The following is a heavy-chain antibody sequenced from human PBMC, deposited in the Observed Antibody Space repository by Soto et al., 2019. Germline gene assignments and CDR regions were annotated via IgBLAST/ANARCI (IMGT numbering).Heavy chain of an antibody. J-gene: IGHJ4*02. D-gene: IGHD3-3*01. CDR2: IFPDDSDT. CDR3: ARRGAFSDFWSGSNGGFDY. CDR1: GYIFTKYW. V-gene: IGHV5-51*01. Sequence: PGESLKISCKASGYIFTKYWIGWVRQMPGKGLEWMGIIFPDDSDTRYSLSFQGQVTISVDKSIATAYLHWSSLRASDTAIYYCARRGAFSDFWSGSNGGFDYWGQGSLVTVSS.